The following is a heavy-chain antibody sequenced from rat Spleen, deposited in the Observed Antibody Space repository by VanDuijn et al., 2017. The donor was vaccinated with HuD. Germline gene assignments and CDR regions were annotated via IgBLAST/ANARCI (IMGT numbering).Heavy chain of an antibody. CDR2: ISYGDSSGHSAT. V-gene: IGHV5-7*01. J-gene: IGHJ2*01. CDR3: ARRHYGYTDYFDY. Sequence: EVQLVESGGGLVQPGRSMKLSCADSGFTFGDYGMAWIRQAPKKGLEWVAYISYGDSSGHSATYYRDSVKGRFTISRDNAKSTLSLQVDSLRSEDTATYYCARRHYGYTDYFDYWGQGVMVTVSS. CDR1: GFTFGDYG. D-gene: IGHD1-9*01.